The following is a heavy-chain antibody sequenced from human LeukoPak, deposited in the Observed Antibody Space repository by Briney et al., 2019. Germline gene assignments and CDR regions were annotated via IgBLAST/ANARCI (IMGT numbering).Heavy chain of an antibody. J-gene: IGHJ3*02. V-gene: IGHV1-18*01. CDR2: ISAYNGNT. CDR3: VGSHGSGTYYGAFDI. D-gene: IGHD3-10*01. CDR1: GYTFTSYG. Sequence: ASVKVSCKASGYTFTSYGISWVRQAPGQGLEWMGWISAYNGNTNYAQKLQGRVTMTTDTSTSTAYMELRSLRSDDTAVYYCVGSHGSGTYYGAFDIWGQGTMVTVSS.